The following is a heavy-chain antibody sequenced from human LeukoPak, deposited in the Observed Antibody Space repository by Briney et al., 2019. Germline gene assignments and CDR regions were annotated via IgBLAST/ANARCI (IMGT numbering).Heavy chain of an antibody. J-gene: IGHJ4*02. CDR3: ARHFGVVGHYFDY. Sequence: PSETLSLTCTVSGGSISSYYWSWIRQPPGKGLEWIGYIYYSGSTNYNPSLKSRVTISVDTSKNQFSLKLSSVTAADTAVYYCARHFGVVGHYFDYWGQGTLVTVSS. V-gene: IGHV4-59*08. CDR2: IYYSGST. CDR1: GGSISSYY. D-gene: IGHD3-10*01.